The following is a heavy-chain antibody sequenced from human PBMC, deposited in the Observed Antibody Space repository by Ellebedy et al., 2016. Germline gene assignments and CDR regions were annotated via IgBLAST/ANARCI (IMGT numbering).Heavy chain of an antibody. Sequence: SETLSLTCNVSGDSIISDCCNWGWIRQAPGKGLEWIGSIHYRGSTYYNPSLKSRVTISADTSKNQFSLKLSSVTAADTAVYYCARDSVITFGGVIGHLDYWGQGSLVTVSS. CDR1: GDSIISDCCN. CDR3: ARDSVITFGGVIGHLDY. CDR2: IHYRGST. V-gene: IGHV4-39*07. D-gene: IGHD3-16*02. J-gene: IGHJ4*02.